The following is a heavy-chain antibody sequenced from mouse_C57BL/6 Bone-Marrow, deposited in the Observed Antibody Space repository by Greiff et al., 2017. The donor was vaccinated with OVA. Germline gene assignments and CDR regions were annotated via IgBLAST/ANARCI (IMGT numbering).Heavy chain of an antibody. CDR3: ASNYSYAMDY. J-gene: IGHJ4*01. D-gene: IGHD2-1*01. CDR1: GYTFTSYG. V-gene: IGHV1-81*01. Sequence: QVQLKQSGAELARPGASVKLSCKASGYTFTSYGISWVKQRTGQGLEWIGEIYPRSGNTYYNEKFKGKATLTADKSSSTAYMELRSLTSEDSAVYFCASNYSYAMDYWGQGTSVTVSS. CDR2: IYPRSGNT.